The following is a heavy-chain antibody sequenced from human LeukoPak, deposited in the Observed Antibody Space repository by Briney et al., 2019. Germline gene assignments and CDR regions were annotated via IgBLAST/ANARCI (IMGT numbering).Heavy chain of an antibody. Sequence: KPSETLSLTCTVSGGSISSYYWSWIRQPPGKGLEWIGYIYYSGSTNYSPSLRSRVTISLDTSKNQFSLSLRSVTAADTAVYYCARATVTYDLWSGYPSYFDSWGQGTLVTVSS. CDR2: IYYSGST. J-gene: IGHJ4*02. CDR1: GGSISSYY. CDR3: ARATVTYDLWSGYPSYFDS. V-gene: IGHV4-59*01. D-gene: IGHD3-3*01.